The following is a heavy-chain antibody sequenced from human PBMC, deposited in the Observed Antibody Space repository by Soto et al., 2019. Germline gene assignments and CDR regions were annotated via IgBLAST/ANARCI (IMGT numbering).Heavy chain of an antibody. J-gene: IGHJ6*02. Sequence: GGSLRLSCAASGFTFSGSAMHWVRQASGKGLEWVGRIRSKANSYATAYAASVKGRFTISRDDSKNTAYLQMNSLKTEDTAVYYCTSPSGVTMVRGVICGMDVWGQGTTVTVSS. D-gene: IGHD3-10*01. CDR1: GFTFSGSA. V-gene: IGHV3-73*01. CDR3: TSPSGVTMVRGVICGMDV. CDR2: IRSKANSYAT.